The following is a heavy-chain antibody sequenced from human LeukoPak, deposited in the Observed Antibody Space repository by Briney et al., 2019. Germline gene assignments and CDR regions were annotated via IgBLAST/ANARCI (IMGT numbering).Heavy chain of an antibody. V-gene: IGHV3-30*18. CDR3: AKEYSSGRIDY. D-gene: IGHD6-19*01. CDR1: GFTLSSYG. J-gene: IGHJ4*02. Sequence: PGGSLRLSCAASGFTLSSYGMHWVRQAPGKGLEWVAVIGYGGSTEYYADSVKGRFTISRDNSKNTLYLQANSLRAEDTAVYYCAKEYSSGRIDYWGQGTLVTVSS. CDR2: IGYGGSTE.